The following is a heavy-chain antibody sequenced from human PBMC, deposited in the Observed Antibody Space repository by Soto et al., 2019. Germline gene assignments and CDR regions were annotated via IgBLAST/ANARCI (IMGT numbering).Heavy chain of an antibody. D-gene: IGHD3-16*01. CDR3: ARGRGSSLIPVVDDAVDV. CDR1: GYSFTGDG. Sequence: ASVKVSCKASGYSFTGDGINWVRQAPGQGVEGLGRITTYNGDTNYAQNFQGRVTMTTDTSTRTAYMELRSLRADDTDGYYCARGRGSSLIPVVDDAVDVWGQGTGATAS. J-gene: IGHJ3*01. CDR2: ITTYNGDT. V-gene: IGHV1-18*04.